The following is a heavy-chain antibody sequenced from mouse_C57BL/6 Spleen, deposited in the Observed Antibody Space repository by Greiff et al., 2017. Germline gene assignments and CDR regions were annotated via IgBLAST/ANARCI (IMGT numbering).Heavy chain of an antibody. V-gene: IGHV1-55*01. J-gene: IGHJ2*01. CDR1: GYTFTSYW. Sequence: QVKLQQSGAELVKPGASVKMSCKASGYTFTSYWITWVKQRPGQGLEWIGDIYPGSGSTNYNEKFKSKATLTVDTAASTAYMQLSSLTSEDSAVYYCARRWLRRDYFDYWGQGTTLTVSS. D-gene: IGHD2-2*01. CDR2: IYPGSGST. CDR3: ARRWLRRDYFDY.